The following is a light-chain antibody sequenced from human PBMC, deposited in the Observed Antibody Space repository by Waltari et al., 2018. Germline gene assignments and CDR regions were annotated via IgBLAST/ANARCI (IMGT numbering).Light chain of an antibody. J-gene: IGKJ2*01. V-gene: IGKV4-1*01. CDR2: WSS. CDR3: QQCYTFPYT. CDR1: QSVLFSSNNKNY. Sequence: DIVLTQSPDSLAVSLGERATINCKSSQSVLFSSNNKNYLAWYQQKPGQPPQLIITWSSTRESGVPDRFRGSGSETDFTLTISSLQAEDVAVYYCQQCYTFPYTFGQGTKLEIK.